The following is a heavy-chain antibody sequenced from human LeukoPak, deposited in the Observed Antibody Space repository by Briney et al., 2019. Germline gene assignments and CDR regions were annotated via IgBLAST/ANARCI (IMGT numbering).Heavy chain of an antibody. D-gene: IGHD5-12*01. CDR3: ARDDRVATSDY. J-gene: IGHJ4*02. CDR2: IIPILGIA. CDR1: GGTFSSYA. V-gene: IGHV1-69*04. Sequence: GSSVKVSCKASGGTFSSYAISWVRQAPGQGLEWMGRIIPILGIANYAQKFQGRVTITADKSTSTAYMELSSLRSEDTAVYYRARDDRVATSDYWGQGTLVTVSS.